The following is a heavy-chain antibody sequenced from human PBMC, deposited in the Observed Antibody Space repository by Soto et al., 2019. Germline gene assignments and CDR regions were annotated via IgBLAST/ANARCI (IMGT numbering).Heavy chain of an antibody. CDR3: AKEYTLDYYYYMDV. J-gene: IGHJ6*03. CDR2: ISGSGGST. CDR1: GFTFSSYA. Sequence: VQLLESGGGLVQPGGSLRLSCAASGFTFSSYAMSWVRQAPGKGLEWVSGISGSGGSTYYADSVKGRFTISRDKSKSTLYLQMNSLRAEDTAVYYCAKEYTLDYYYYMDVWGKGTTVTVSS. V-gene: IGHV3-23*01. D-gene: IGHD3-16*01.